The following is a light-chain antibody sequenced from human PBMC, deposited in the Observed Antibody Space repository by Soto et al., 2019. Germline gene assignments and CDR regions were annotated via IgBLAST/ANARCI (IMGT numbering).Light chain of an antibody. CDR2: DAS. CDR1: QTVRNNY. Sequence: EFRLTQSPGTLSLSPGERATLSRRSSQTVRNNYLAWYQQKPGHAPRLLIYDASSRGTGIPDRFSGGGSGTNFTLTISRLEPEDFAVDYCQQFSSYPLTFGGGTKVDI. J-gene: IGKJ4*01. V-gene: IGKV3-20*01. CDR3: QQFSSYPLT.